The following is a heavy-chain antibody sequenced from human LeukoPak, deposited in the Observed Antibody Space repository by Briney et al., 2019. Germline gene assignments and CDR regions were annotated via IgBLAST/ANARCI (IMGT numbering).Heavy chain of an antibody. V-gene: IGHV3-15*07. CDR2: IKSKVDGGTV. J-gene: IGHJ4*02. CDR3: TKDPPLTGGVYSAY. CDR1: GLIFSDAW. D-gene: IGHD7-27*01. Sequence: GGSLGLSCVASGLIFSDAWMNWVRQAPGKGLEWVGRIKSKVDGGTVDYAAPVKGRFTISRDDSKSTLYLQLNSLKTEDSAVYYCTKDPPLTGGVYSAYWGQGTLVTVSS.